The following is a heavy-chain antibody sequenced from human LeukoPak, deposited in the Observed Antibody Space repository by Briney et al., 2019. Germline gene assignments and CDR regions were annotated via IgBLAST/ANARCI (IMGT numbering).Heavy chain of an antibody. CDR2: FDPEDGVT. CDR1: GYTLTELS. V-gene: IGHV1-24*01. CDR3: ATDITGTTRWFDP. J-gene: IGHJ5*02. Sequence: GASVKVSCKVSGYTLTELSMHWVRQAPGKGLEWMGGFDPEDGVTIYAQKFQGRVTMTEDTSTDTAYMELSSLRSEDTAVYYCATDITGTTRWFDPWGQGTLVTVPS. D-gene: IGHD1-7*01.